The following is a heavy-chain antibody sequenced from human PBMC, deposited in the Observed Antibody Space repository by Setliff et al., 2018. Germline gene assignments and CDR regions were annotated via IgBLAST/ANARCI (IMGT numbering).Heavy chain of an antibody. D-gene: IGHD1-26*01. J-gene: IGHJ4*02. CDR3: ARGQTVGPNSGKDY. CDR1: GYTFTAYD. V-gene: IGHV1-3*01. CDR2: INGVNGNT. Sequence: ASVKVSCKASGYTFTAYDIHWMRQAPGQSLEWMGWINGVNGNTKYSQNFQGRVTFTGDTSANTAFMELSSLRSEDSSMYYCARGQTVGPNSGKDYWGQGTLVTVSS.